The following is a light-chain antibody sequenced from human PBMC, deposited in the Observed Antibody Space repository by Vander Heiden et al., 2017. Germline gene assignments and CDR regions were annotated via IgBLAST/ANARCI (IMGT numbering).Light chain of an antibody. J-gene: IGKJ2*01. CDR2: GAS. CDR1: QSVNYGH. Sequence: PGERATLSCRASQSVNYGHLAWYQQKPGLAPRLLIYGASSRATGIPDRFSGSGSGTDYTLIISRLEPDDFAVYYCQHDGNSPYTFGQGTKLEIK. V-gene: IGKV3-20*01. CDR3: QHDGNSPYT.